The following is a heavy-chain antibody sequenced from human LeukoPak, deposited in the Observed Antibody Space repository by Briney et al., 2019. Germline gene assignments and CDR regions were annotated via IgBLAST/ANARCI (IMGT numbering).Heavy chain of an antibody. CDR3: ASYNKIAAAGTELGY. V-gene: IGHV3-21*01. CDR2: ISSSSSYI. Sequence: GGSLRLSCAASGFTFSSYSMNWVRQAPGKGLEWVSSISSSSSYIYYADSVKGRFTISRDNAKNSLYLQMNSLRAEDTAVYYCASYNKIAAAGTELGYWGQGTLVTVSS. CDR1: GFTFSSYS. D-gene: IGHD6-13*01. J-gene: IGHJ4*02.